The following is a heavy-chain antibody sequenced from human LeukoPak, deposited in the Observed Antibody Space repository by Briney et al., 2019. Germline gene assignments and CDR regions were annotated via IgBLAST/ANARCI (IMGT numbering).Heavy chain of an antibody. Sequence: SETLSLTCTVSGGSISSYYWSWIRQPPGKGLEWIGYIYYSGSTNYNLSLKSRVTISVDTSKNQFSLKLSSVTAADTAVYYCARGRGYYGSEPYNWFDPWGQGTLVTVSS. CDR3: ARGRGYYGSEPYNWFDP. CDR1: GGSISSYY. D-gene: IGHD3-10*01. V-gene: IGHV4-59*01. J-gene: IGHJ5*02. CDR2: IYYSGST.